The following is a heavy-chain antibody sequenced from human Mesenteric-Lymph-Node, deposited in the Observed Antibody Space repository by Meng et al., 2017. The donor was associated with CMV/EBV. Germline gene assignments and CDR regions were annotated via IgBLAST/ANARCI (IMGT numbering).Heavy chain of an antibody. CDR2: LKINTDGVTT. J-gene: IGHJ4*02. CDR3: IWHTTTSCYFDL. D-gene: IGHD2-2*01. Sequence: GESLKISCSVSGITFSNAWMSWVRQAPGKGLEWVGRLKINTDGVTTDYAAPVKGRFTISRDISKNTLYLQMHSLKSEDTGMYYCIWHTTTSCYFDLWGQGTLVTVSS. V-gene: IGHV3-15*01. CDR1: GITFSNAW.